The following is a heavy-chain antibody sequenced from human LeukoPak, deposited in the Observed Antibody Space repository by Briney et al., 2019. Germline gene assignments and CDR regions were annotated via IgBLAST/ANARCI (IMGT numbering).Heavy chain of an antibody. CDR2: INHSGST. CDR3: ARGSTRDYYFDY. Sequence: SETPSLTCAVYGGSFSGFYWSWIRQPPGKGLEWIGEINHSGSTNYNPSLKSRVTISVDTSKNQFSLKLSSVTAADTAVYYCARGSTRDYYFDYWGQGTLVTVSS. D-gene: IGHD5-24*01. CDR1: GGSFSGFY. V-gene: IGHV4-34*01. J-gene: IGHJ4*02.